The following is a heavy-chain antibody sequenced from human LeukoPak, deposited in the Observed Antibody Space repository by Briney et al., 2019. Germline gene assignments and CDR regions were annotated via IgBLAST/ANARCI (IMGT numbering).Heavy chain of an antibody. V-gene: IGHV3-30*04. CDR2: ISYDGSNK. CDR1: GFTFSSYA. J-gene: IGHJ4*02. D-gene: IGHD4-17*01. Sequence: PGGSLRLSCAASGFTFSSYAMHWVRQAPGKGLEWVAVISYDGSNKYYADSVKGRFTISRDNSKNTLYLQMNNLGAENMAVYXCARGATVTILSDWGQGTLVTVSS. CDR3: ARGATVTILSD.